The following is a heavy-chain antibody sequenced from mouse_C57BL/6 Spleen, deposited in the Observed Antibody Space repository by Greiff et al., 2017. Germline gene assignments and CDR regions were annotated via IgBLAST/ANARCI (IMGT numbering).Heavy chain of an antibody. V-gene: IGHV1-72*01. CDR3: ARDYSSPGAVDY. CDR1: GYTFTSSC. CDR2: IDPNSGGT. J-gene: IGHJ2*01. Sequence: VQLQQSGAELVQPGASVKLSCKASGYTFTSSCMHWVKQRPGRGLEWIGRIDPNSGGTKYNEKFKSKATLTVDKPSSTAYMQLSSLTSEDSAVYYCARDYSSPGAVDYWGQGTTLTVSS. D-gene: IGHD2-5*01.